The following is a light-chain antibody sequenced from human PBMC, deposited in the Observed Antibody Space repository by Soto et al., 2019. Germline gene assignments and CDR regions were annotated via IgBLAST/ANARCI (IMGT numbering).Light chain of an antibody. J-gene: IGKJ1*01. V-gene: IGKV3-20*01. CDR2: GAS. CDR3: QQYDSSSLWT. CDR1: QSVSNNY. Sequence: IVLTQSPGTLSLSPGERVTLSCRASQSVSNNYLAWYQQKPGQAPRLLIYGASRRATGIPDRFSGSGSGTDFTLTISRLEPEDFAVYYCQQYDSSSLWTFGQGTKVEIK.